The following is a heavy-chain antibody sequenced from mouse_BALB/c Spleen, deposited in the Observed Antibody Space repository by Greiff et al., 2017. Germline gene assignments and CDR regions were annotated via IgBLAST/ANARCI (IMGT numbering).Heavy chain of an antibody. D-gene: IGHD1-1*01. Sequence: VQLQHSGPELVKPGASVKISCKASGYSFTGYFMNWVKQSHGKSLEWIGRINPYNGDTFYNQKFKGKATLTVDKSSSTAHMELLSLTSEDSAVYYCYYYGSSYDYAMDYWGQGTSVTVSS. J-gene: IGHJ4*01. V-gene: IGHV1-37*01. CDR1: GYSFTGYF. CDR3: YYYGSSYDYAMDY. CDR2: INPYNGDT.